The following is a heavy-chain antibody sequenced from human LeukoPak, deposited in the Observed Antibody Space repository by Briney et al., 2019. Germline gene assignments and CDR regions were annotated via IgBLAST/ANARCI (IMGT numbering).Heavy chain of an antibody. J-gene: IGHJ3*02. D-gene: IGHD3-22*01. Sequence: SETLSLTCTASSGSISSGDYYWSWIRRPPGKGLEWIGYIYYSGSTYYNPSLKSRVAISVDTSKNQFSLKLSSVTAADTAVYYCAREVISHDAFDIWGQGTMVTVSS. V-gene: IGHV4-30-4*01. CDR1: SGSISSGDYY. CDR3: AREVISHDAFDI. CDR2: IYYSGST.